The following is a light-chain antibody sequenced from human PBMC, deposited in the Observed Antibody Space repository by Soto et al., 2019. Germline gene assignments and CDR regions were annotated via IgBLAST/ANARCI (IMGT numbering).Light chain of an antibody. CDR1: QGISSY. V-gene: IGKV1-9*01. Sequence: DIQLTQSPSFLSASVGDRVTITCRASQGISSYLAWYQQKPGKAPKLLIYAASTLQSGVPSRFSGSGSGTEFPITISSLQPEDFATYYCQQLNSYLSLTFGGGTKVEIK. J-gene: IGKJ4*01. CDR2: AAS. CDR3: QQLNSYLSLT.